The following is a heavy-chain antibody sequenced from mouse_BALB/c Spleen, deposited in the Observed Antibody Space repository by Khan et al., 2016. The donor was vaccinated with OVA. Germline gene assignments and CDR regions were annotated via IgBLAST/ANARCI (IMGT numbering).Heavy chain of an antibody. Sequence: EVELVESGGGLVKPGGSLKLSCAASGFTFSTYTMSWVRQTPEKRLEWVATISSGGSYTYYPDSVKGRFTISRDNAMNTLNLQMSSLKSEDTAIYYCTRDTIMRAGYFDYWGQGTTLTVSS. CDR1: GFTFSTYT. D-gene: IGHD2-12*01. CDR3: TRDTIMRAGYFDY. V-gene: IGHV5-6-4*01. CDR2: ISSGGSYT. J-gene: IGHJ2*01.